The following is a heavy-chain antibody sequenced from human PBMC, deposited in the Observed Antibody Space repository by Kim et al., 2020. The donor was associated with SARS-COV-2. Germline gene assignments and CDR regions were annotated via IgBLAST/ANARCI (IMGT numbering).Heavy chain of an antibody. J-gene: IGHJ4*02. D-gene: IGHD3-10*01. CDR2: INSSGGRR. CDR1: GFTFTNYA. V-gene: IGHV3-23*01. CDR3: AKDPDGSGRYDIDS. Sequence: GGSLRLSCTAFGFTFTNYAMSWVRQAPGKGLECVSTINSSGGRRYYGDSVKGRFAISRDNSKNTVFLQMNTLRVEDTAIYYCAKDPDGSGRYDIDSWGQG.